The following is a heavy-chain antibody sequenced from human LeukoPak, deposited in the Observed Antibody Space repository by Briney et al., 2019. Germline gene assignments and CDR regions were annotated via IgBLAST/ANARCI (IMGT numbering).Heavy chain of an antibody. CDR3: TRAALKRYYYDSSGVPLDY. CDR2: ISNSSSFI. V-gene: IGHV3-21*01. Sequence: GGSLRLSCAASGFTFGSYAMHWVRQAPGRGLEWVSSISNSSSFIYYADSVKGRFTLSRDNAKNSLDLQMNSLRAEDTAVYYCTRAALKRYYYDSSGVPLDYWGQGTLVTVSS. J-gene: IGHJ4*02. CDR1: GFTFGSYA. D-gene: IGHD3-22*01.